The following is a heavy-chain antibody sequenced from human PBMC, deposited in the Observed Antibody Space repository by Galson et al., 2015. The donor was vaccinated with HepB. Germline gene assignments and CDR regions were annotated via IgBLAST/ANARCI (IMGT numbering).Heavy chain of an antibody. CDR1: GDSVSINSAG. D-gene: IGHD2/OR15-2a*01. CDR2: TYYRSKWYS. J-gene: IGHJ5*01. Sequence: CAISGDSVSINSAGWNWIRQSPLRGLEWLGRTYYRSKWYSDYAVSMKSRITFNPDTSKNQITLQLKSVTPDDTAVYYCARGEIALNSYDSWGQGTLVTVSS. CDR3: ARGEIALNSYDS. V-gene: IGHV6-1*01.